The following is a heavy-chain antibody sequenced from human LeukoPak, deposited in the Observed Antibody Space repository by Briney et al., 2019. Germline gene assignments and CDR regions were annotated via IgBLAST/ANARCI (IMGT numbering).Heavy chain of an antibody. CDR3: ARDRYPSEYYYYYGMDV. D-gene: IGHD1-1*01. CDR2: INPSGGST. J-gene: IGHJ6*02. Sequence: ASVKVSCKASGYTFTSYYMHWVRQAPGQGLEWMGIINPSGGSTSYAQKFQGRVTMTRDTSTSTVYMELSSLRSEDTAVYYYARDRYPSEYYYYYGMDVWGQGTTVTVSS. V-gene: IGHV1-46*01. CDR1: GYTFTSYY.